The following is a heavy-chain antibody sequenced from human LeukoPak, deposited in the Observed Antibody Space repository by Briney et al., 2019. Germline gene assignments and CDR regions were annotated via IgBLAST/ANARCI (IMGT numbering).Heavy chain of an antibody. V-gene: IGHV1-2*02. Sequence: EASVKVSCKSSGYTFTGYYMHWVRQAPGQGLEWMGWINPKSGSTNYAEKFQGRITMTRDTSISTVYMELSRLRSDDTAVYYCARDAAMYYWGQGTLSPSPQ. CDR2: INPKSGST. J-gene: IGHJ4*02. D-gene: IGHD2-8*01. CDR3: ARDAAMYY. CDR1: GYTFTGYY.